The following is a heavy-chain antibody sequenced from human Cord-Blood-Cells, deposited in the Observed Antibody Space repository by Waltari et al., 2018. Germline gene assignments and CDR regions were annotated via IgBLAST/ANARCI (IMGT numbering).Heavy chain of an antibody. D-gene: IGHD2-15*01. V-gene: IGHV3-30-3*01. CDR3: ARDCKKGGRYYYGMDV. J-gene: IGHJ6*02. CDR2: ISYDGSNK. Sequence: QVQLVESGGGVVQPGRSLRLSCAASGFTFSSYAMHWVRQAPGKGLEWVAVISYDGSNKYYADSMKGRFTISRDNSKNTLYLQMNSLRAEDTAVYYCARDCKKGGRYYYGMDVWGQGTTVTVSS. CDR1: GFTFSSYA.